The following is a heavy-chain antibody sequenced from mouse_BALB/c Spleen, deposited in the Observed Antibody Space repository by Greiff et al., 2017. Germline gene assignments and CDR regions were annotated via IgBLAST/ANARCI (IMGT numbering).Heavy chain of an antibody. Sequence: VQLQQSGAELVRSGASVKLSCTASGFNIKDYYMHWVKQRPEQGLEWIGWIDPENGDTEYAPKFQGKATMTADTSSNTAYLQLSSLTSEDTAVYFCDAGGTTLLITKDSDSWGEGTPLTVSP. J-gene: IGHJ2*01. CDR3: DAGGTTLLITKDSDS. V-gene: IGHV14-4*02. CDR2: IDPENGDT. CDR1: GFNIKDYY. D-gene: IGHD1-3*01.